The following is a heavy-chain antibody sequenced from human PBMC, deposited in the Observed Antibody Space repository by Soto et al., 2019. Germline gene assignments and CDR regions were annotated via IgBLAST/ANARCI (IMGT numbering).Heavy chain of an antibody. CDR2: IKVDGSEK. CDR1: VFTFSNYW. Sequence: EVQLVESGGGFVQPGGSLRLSCAASVFTFSNYWMSWVRQAPGKGLEWVANIKVDGSEKYYVDSVKGRFTISRDNAKNSLYLQMNSPRAEDTAVYYCAGVAVRGQGTLVTVSS. V-gene: IGHV3-7*05. CDR3: AGVAV. J-gene: IGHJ4*02. D-gene: IGHD6-19*01.